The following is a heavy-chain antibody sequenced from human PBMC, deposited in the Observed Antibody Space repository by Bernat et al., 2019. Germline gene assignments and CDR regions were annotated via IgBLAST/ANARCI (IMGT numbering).Heavy chain of an antibody. D-gene: IGHD2-15*01. J-gene: IGHJ3*02. CDR1: GFTFSSYE. CDR2: ISSSGSTI. CDR3: AREDRVVAADSHLSDAFDI. Sequence: LVESGGGLVQPGGSLRLSCAASGFTFSSYEMNWVRQAPGKGLEWVSYISSSGSTIYYADSVKGRFTISRDNAKNSLYLQMNSLRAEDTAVYYCAREDRVVAADSHLSDAFDIWGQGTMVTVSS. V-gene: IGHV3-48*03.